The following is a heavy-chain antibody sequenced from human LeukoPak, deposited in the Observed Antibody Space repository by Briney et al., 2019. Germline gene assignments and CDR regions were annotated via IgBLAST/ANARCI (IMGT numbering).Heavy chain of an antibody. CDR2: ISYSGST. V-gene: IGHV4-59*12. J-gene: IGHJ5*02. CDR3: ARGLVMVRGVITKPFDP. D-gene: IGHD3-10*01. CDR1: GGSISGYY. Sequence: KPSETLSLTCTVSGGSISGYYWSWIRQPPGKGLEWIGFISYSGSTNYNPSLKSRVTISVDTSKSQFSLKLSSVTAADTAVYYCARGLVMVRGVITKPFDPWGQGTLVTVSS.